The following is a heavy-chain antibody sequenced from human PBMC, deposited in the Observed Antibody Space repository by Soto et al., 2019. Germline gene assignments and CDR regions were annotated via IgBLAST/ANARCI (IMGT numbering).Heavy chain of an antibody. Sequence: SETLSLTCAVSGNSITSSYYWSWIRQPPGKGLEWIGYIHDSGSTNYNPSLKNRVTISVDTPTNQFSLRLSSVTAADTAVYYCARGLGYCSSTRRPTWFDPWGRGTLVTVSS. D-gene: IGHD2-2*01. CDR3: ARGLGYCSSTRRPTWFDP. CDR1: GNSITSSYY. J-gene: IGHJ5*02. V-gene: IGHV4-59*01. CDR2: IHDSGST.